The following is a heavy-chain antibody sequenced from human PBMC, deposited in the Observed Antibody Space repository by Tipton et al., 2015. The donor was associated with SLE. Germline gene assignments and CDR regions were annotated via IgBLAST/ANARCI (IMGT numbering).Heavy chain of an antibody. CDR2: MYPDNSET. J-gene: IGHJ4*02. D-gene: IGHD1-26*01. Sequence: VQLVQSGAEVKKPGESLKISCKGSGYSFTSYWIGWVRQMPGIGLEWMGIMYPDNSETRYSPSFQGQVSISVDKSITTAYLQWSSLKTSDTAIYYCARRVDSYYLFHYWGQGTLVTVSS. CDR3: ARRVDSYYLFHY. V-gene: IGHV5-51*03. CDR1: GYSFTSYW.